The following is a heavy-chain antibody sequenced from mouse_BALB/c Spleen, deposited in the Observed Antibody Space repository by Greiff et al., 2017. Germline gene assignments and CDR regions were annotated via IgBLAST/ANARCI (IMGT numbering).Heavy chain of an antibody. CDR3: ARMRDGVDY. Sequence: EVKLMESGGGLVQPGGSLRLSCATSGFTFTDYYMSWVRQPPGKALEWLGFIRNKANGYTTEYSASVKGRFTISRDNSQSILYLQMNTLRAEDSATYYCARMRDGVDYWGQGTTLTVSS. D-gene: IGHD2-3*01. CDR2: IRNKANGYTT. V-gene: IGHV7-3*02. CDR1: GFTFTDYY. J-gene: IGHJ2*01.